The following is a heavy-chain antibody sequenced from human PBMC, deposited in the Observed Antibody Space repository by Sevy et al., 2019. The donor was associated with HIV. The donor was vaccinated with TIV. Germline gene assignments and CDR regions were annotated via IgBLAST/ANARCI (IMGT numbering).Heavy chain of an antibody. CDR3: ARVSGSGHCSGGSCYQFDY. CDR2: IIPKSGTA. Sequence: ATVKVSCKASGGTFSTYAISWVRQAPRQGLERMAVIIPKSGTANYSQKFQGRVTITADESTNIAYMELSSLRSEDTAVYYCARVSGSGHCSGGSCYQFDYWGQGTLVTVSS. V-gene: IGHV1-69*13. J-gene: IGHJ4*02. CDR1: GGTFSTYA. D-gene: IGHD2-15*01.